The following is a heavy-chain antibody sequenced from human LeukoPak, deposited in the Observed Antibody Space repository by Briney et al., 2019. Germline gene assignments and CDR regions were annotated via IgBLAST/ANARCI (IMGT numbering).Heavy chain of an antibody. V-gene: IGHV4-59*12. D-gene: IGHD3-10*01. J-gene: IGHJ5*02. CDR1: GGSISSYY. CDR3: ARSYYAGFDP. CDR2: IYYSGST. Sequence: SETLSLTCTVSGGSISSYYWSWIRQPPGKGLEWIGYIYYSGSTKYNPSLKSRVTISVDTSKNQFSLKLSSVTAADTAVYYCARSYYAGFDPWGQGTLVTVSS.